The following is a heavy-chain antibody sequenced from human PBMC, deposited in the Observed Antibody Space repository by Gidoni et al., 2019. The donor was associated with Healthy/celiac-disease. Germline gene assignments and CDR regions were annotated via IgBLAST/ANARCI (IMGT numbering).Heavy chain of an antibody. CDR2: IYYSGRT. CDR1: GGSISSYY. CDR3: ARGGYFDY. D-gene: IGHD1-26*01. V-gene: IGHV4-59*08. J-gene: IGHJ4*02. Sequence: QVQLQESGPGLVKPSATLSLTFTVSGGSISSYYWSWIRQPPGKGLEWIGYIYYSGRTNYNPSLKSRVTISVDTSKNQFSLKLSSVTAADTAVYYCARGGYFDYWGQGTLVTVSS.